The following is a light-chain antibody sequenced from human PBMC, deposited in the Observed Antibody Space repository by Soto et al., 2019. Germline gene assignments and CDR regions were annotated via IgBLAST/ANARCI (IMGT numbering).Light chain of an antibody. J-gene: IGKJ1*01. V-gene: IGKV1-5*03. CDR2: EVS. Sequence: DILLTQSPSTLSASVGDRVTISCRASRSINKWLAWYQHKPGKAPNLLIYEVSTLHSGVPSRFSGSGSGTEFTLTISSLRPDDFATYYCQHYSGDRATFGQGTKVEI. CDR3: QHYSGDRAT. CDR1: RSINKW.